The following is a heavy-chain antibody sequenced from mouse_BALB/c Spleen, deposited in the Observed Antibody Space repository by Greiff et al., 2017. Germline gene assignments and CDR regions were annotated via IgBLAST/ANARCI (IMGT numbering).Heavy chain of an antibody. CDR3: ARRGDYYDYDGLAY. Sequence: VQLQQSGAELMKPGASVKISCKATGYTFSSYWIEWVKQRPGHGLEWIGEILPGSGSTNYNEKFKGKATFTADTSSNTAYMQLSSLTSEDSAVYYCARRGDYYDYDGLAYWGQGTLVTVSA. J-gene: IGHJ3*01. CDR1: GYTFSSYW. CDR2: ILPGSGST. V-gene: IGHV1-9*01. D-gene: IGHD2-4*01.